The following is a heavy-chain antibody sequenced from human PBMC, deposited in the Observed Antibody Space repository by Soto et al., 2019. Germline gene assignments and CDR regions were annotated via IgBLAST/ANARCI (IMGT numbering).Heavy chain of an antibody. V-gene: IGHV3-23*01. CDR2: ISGGGGST. Sequence: PGGSLRLSCAASGFTFSSYAMSWVRQAPGKGLEWVSAISGGGGSTYYADSVKGRFTISRDNSKNTLYLQMNSLRAEDTAVYYCAKDDYYGSGPYAFDIWGQGTMVTVSS. CDR3: AKDDYYGSGPYAFDI. CDR1: GFTFSSYA. D-gene: IGHD3-10*01. J-gene: IGHJ3*02.